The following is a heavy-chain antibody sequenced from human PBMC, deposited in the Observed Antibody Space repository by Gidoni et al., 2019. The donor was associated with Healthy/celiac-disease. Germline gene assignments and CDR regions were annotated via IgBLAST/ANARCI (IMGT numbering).Heavy chain of an antibody. V-gene: IGHV4-39*01. CDR1: GGSISSSSYY. Sequence: QLQLQESGPGLVKPSETLSLTCTVSGGSISSSSYYWGWIRQPPGKGLEWIGSIYYSGSTYYNPSLKSRVTISVDTSKNQFSLKLSSVTAADTAVYYCARLGSRKIVVVILWGQGTLVTVSS. CDR2: IYYSGST. D-gene: IGHD3-22*01. CDR3: ARLGSRKIVVVIL. J-gene: IGHJ4*02.